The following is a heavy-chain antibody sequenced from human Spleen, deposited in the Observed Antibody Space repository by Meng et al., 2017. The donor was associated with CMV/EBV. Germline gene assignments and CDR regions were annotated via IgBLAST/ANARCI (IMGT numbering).Heavy chain of an antibody. V-gene: IGHV3-66*02. Sequence: GESLKISCAASGFTFSSYTMNWVRQAPGKGLEWVSVIYSGGSTYYADSVKGRFTISRDNSKNTLYLQMNSLKAEDTAVYYCARVRYFDYWGQGTLVTVSS. CDR1: GFTFSSYT. CDR2: IYSGGST. J-gene: IGHJ4*02. CDR3: ARVRYFDY.